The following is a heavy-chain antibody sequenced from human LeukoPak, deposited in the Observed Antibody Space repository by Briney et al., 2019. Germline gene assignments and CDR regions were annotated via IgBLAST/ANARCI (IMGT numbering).Heavy chain of an antibody. CDR1: GDTITDFA. J-gene: IGHJ3*02. D-gene: IGHD2-21*01. V-gene: IGHV1-24*01. Sequence: GASVRVSCKVSGDTITDFAMHWVRQAPGKGLEWMGGFDPEHGETIYAQRFQGRVTMTEDTSTDTAYMELSSLTSEDTTVYYCSSVYFEKDAFDIWGQGTMVTVSS. CDR2: FDPEHGET. CDR3: SSVYFEKDAFDI.